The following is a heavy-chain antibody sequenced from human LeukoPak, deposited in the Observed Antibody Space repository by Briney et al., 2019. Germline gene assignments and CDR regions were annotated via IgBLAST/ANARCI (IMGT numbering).Heavy chain of an antibody. CDR2: FNPEDGET. CDR3: ATPSSSWYGAFDI. Sequence: ASVTVSCKVSGYTLTELSMHWVRQAPGKGLEWMGGFNPEDGETIYAETFQGRVTMTEDTSTDTAYMELSSLRSEDTAVYYCATPSSSWYGAFDIWGQGTMVTVSS. V-gene: IGHV1-24*01. CDR1: GYTLTELS. J-gene: IGHJ3*02. D-gene: IGHD6-13*01.